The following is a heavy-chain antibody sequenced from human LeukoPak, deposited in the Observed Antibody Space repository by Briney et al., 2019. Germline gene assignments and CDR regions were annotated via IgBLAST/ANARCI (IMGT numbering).Heavy chain of an antibody. CDR2: IIPIFGTA. D-gene: IGHD1-7*01. CDR1: GGTFSSYA. CDR3: AVPRNWNYDDYYFDY. V-gene: IGHV1-69*05. Sequence: ASVKVSCKASGGTFSSYAISWVRQAPGQGLEWMGGIIPIFGTANYAQKFQGRVTITTDESTSTAYMELSSLRSEDTAVYYCAVPRNWNYDDYYFDYWGQGTLVTVSS. J-gene: IGHJ4*02.